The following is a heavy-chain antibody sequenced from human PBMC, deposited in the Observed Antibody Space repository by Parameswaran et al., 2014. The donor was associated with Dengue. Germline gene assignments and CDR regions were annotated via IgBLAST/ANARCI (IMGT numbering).Heavy chain of an antibody. CDR3: ARDDGGSSWFPFDY. V-gene: IGHV1-2*02. Sequence: WVRQAPGQGLEWMGWINPNSGGTNYAQKFQGRVTMTRDTSISTAYMELSRLRSDDTAVYYCARDDGGSSWFPFDYWGQGTLVTVSS. CDR2: INPNSGGT. D-gene: IGHD6-13*01. J-gene: IGHJ4*02.